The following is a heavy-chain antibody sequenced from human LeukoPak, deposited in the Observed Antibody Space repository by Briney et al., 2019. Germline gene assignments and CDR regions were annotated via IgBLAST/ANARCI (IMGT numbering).Heavy chain of an antibody. V-gene: IGHV3-21*01. J-gene: IGHJ4*02. D-gene: IGHD3-22*01. CDR2: ISSSSSYI. CDR1: GFTFSSYS. CDR3: AREYYDSSGYYPLDY. Sequence: GGSLRLSCAASGFTFSSYSMNWVRQAPGKGLEWVSSISSSSSYIYYADSVKGRFTISRDNAKNSLYLQMNSLRAEDTAVYYCAREYYDSSGYYPLDYWGQGTLVTVSS.